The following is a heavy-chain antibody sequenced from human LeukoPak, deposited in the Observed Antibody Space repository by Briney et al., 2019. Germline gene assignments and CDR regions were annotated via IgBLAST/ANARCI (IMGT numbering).Heavy chain of an antibody. Sequence: SETLPLTCAVYGGSFSGYYWSWIRQPPGKGLEWIGEINHSGSTNYNPSLKSRVTISVDTSKNQFSLKLSSVTAADTAVYYCARQRLVRTNFDYWGQGTLVTVSS. D-gene: IGHD6-19*01. CDR1: GGSFSGYY. CDR2: INHSGST. V-gene: IGHV4-34*01. CDR3: ARQRLVRTNFDY. J-gene: IGHJ4*02.